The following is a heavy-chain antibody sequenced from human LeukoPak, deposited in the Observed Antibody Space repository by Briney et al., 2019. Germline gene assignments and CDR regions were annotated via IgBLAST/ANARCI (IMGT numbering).Heavy chain of an antibody. J-gene: IGHJ4*02. CDR2: ISYDGSNK. CDR1: GFTFSSYG. V-gene: IGHV3-30*18. D-gene: IGHD2-15*01. CDR3: AKDTLRYCSGGSCYEPFDY. Sequence: PGRSLRLSCAASGFTFSSYGMHWVRQAPGKGLEWVAVISYDGSNKYYADPVKGRFTISRDNSKNTLYLQMNSLRAEDTAVYYCAKDTLRYCSGGSCYEPFDYWGQGTLVIVSS.